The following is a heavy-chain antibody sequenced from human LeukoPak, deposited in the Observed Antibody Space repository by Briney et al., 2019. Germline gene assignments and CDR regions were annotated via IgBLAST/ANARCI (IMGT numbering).Heavy chain of an antibody. J-gene: IGHJ6*03. CDR1: GGSISSYY. CDR2: IYYSGST. Sequence: SETLSLTCTVSGGSISSYYWSWIRQPPGKGLEWIGYIYYSGSTNYNPSLKSRVTISVDTSKNQFSLKLSSVTAADTAVYYCARDGSPEYYYGSGSPGYYMDVWGKGTTVTVSS. D-gene: IGHD3-10*01. CDR3: ARDGSPEYYYGSGSPGYYMDV. V-gene: IGHV4-59*12.